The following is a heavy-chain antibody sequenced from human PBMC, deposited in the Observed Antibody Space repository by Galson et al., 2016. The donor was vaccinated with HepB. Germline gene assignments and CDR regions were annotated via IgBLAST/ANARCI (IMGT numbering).Heavy chain of an antibody. CDR1: GFTFSGYS. V-gene: IGHV3-7*03. D-gene: IGHD3-16*01. Sequence: SLRLSCAASGFTFSGYSMHWVRQAPGKGLEWVANIKEDGSDKYYVDSVKGRFTLSRDNAKKSLFLQMTSLRAEDTAVYYCATSPTEGYWGQGTLVTVSS. J-gene: IGHJ4*02. CDR3: ATSPTEGY. CDR2: IKEDGSDK.